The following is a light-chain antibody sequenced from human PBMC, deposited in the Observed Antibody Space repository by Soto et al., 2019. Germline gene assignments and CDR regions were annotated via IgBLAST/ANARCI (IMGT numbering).Light chain of an antibody. CDR3: MQALQTPLT. Sequence: DIVMTQSPLSLPVTPGEPASISCRSSQSLLHSNGYNYLDWYLQKPGQSPQLLIYLGSNRSSGVPDRFSGSGSGTDFTLKISRVEAEDVGVYYCMQALQTPLTFGGGTKVDIX. V-gene: IGKV2-28*01. CDR1: QSLLHSNGYNY. J-gene: IGKJ4*01. CDR2: LGS.